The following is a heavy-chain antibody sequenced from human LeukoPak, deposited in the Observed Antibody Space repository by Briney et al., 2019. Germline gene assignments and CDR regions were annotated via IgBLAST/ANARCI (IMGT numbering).Heavy chain of an antibody. CDR1: GFTFKSYG. Sequence: GGSLRLSCAASGFTFKSYGMHWVRQAPGKGLEWVAVIWFDGNNKYYVDSVKGRFTISRDNSKNTLYLQMNSLRAEDTAVYYCARTYDFWSGYPWFDPWGQGTLVTVSS. CDR3: ARTYDFWSGYPWFDP. D-gene: IGHD3-3*01. V-gene: IGHV3-33*01. J-gene: IGHJ5*02. CDR2: IWFDGNNK.